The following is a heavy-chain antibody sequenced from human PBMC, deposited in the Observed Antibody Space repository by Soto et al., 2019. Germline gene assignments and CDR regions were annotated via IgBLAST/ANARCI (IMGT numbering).Heavy chain of an antibody. CDR2: IIPIFGTA. D-gene: IGHD3-10*02. CDR1: GGTFSSYA. J-gene: IGHJ4*02. Sequence: GASVKVSCKASGGTFSSYAISWVRQAPGQGLEWMGGIIPIFGTANYAQKFQGRVTITADESTSTAYMELSSLRSEDTAVYYCARLLRVRGNYYFDYWGQGTLVTVSS. V-gene: IGHV1-69*13. CDR3: ARLLRVRGNYYFDY.